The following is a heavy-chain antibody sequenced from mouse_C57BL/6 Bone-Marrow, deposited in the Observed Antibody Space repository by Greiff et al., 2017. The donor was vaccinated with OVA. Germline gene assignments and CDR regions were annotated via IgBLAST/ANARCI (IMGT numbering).Heavy chain of an antibody. V-gene: IGHV5-17*01. CDR3: ARGLRPYYYAMDY. CDR2: ISSGSSTI. J-gene: IGHJ4*01. Sequence: EVQVVESGGGLVKPGGSLKLSCAASGFTFSDYGMHWVRQAPEKGLEWVAYISSGSSTIYYADTVKGRFTISRDNAKNTLFLQMTSLRSEDTAMYYCARGLRPYYYAMDYWGQGTSVTVSS. CDR1: GFTFSDYG. D-gene: IGHD2-4*01.